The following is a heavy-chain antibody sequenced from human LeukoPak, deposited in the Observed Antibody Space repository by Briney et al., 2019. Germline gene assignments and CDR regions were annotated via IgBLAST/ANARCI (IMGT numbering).Heavy chain of an antibody. CDR1: GFTFSSYA. J-gene: IGHJ4*02. CDR2: ISGSGGST. D-gene: IGHD1-26*01. CDR3: AKDVVGATTYYFDY. V-gene: IGHV3-23*01. Sequence: GGSLRLSCAASGFTFSSYAMSWVRQTPGKGLEWVSAISGSGGSTYYADSVKGRFTISRDNSKNTLYLQMNSLRAEDTAVYYCAKDVVGATTYYFDYWGQGTLVTVSS.